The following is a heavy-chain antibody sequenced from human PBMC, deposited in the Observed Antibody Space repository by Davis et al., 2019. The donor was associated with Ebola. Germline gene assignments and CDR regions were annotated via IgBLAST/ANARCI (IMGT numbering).Heavy chain of an antibody. CDR2: IYSGGST. V-gene: IGHV3-53*01. CDR3: VKDETPYNSRWDAFDI. D-gene: IGHD1-20*01. J-gene: IGHJ3*02. CDR1: GFTVSSNY. Sequence: PGGSLRLSCAASGFTVSSNYMSWVRQAPGKGLEWVSVIYSGGSTYYADSVKGRFTFSRDNSKSTLYLQMNSLRAEDTAIYYCVKDETPYNSRWDAFDIWGRGTVVTVSS.